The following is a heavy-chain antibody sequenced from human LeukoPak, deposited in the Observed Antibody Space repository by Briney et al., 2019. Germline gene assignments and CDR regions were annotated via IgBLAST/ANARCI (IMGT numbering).Heavy chain of an antibody. J-gene: IGHJ4*02. Sequence: KPSETLSLTCTVSGGSISSYYWSWIRQPPGKGLEWIGYMYNSGSANYNPSLKSRVTISVDTSKNQFSLKLSSVTAADTAVYYCAREGSSGPLDYWGQGTLVTVSS. CDR3: AREGSSGPLDY. CDR2: MYNSGSA. CDR1: GGSISSYY. V-gene: IGHV4-59*01. D-gene: IGHD6-19*01.